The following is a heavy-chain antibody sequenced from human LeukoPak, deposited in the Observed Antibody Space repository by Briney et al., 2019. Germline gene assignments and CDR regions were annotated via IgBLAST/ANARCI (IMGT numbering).Heavy chain of an antibody. CDR1: GFTFSSYG. J-gene: IGHJ4*02. CDR3: ARDIDKVAGFDY. CDR2: ISYDGSNK. D-gene: IGHD6-19*01. V-gene: IGHV3-30*03. Sequence: GGSLRLSCAASGFTFSSYGMSWVRQAAGKGLEWVAVISYDGSNKYYADSVKGRFTISRDNSKNTLYLQMNSLRAEDTAVYYCARDIDKVAGFDYWGQGTLVTVSS.